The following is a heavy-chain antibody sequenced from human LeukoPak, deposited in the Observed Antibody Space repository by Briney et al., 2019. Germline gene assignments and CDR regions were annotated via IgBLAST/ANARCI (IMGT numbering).Heavy chain of an antibody. V-gene: IGHV3-66*04. J-gene: IGHJ4*02. CDR3: ARHNTGYSDSSGGYYFDY. CDR2: IYSGGST. CDR1: GFTVSSNY. D-gene: IGHD6-19*01. Sequence: GGPLRLSCAASGFTVSSNYMSWVRQAPGKGLEWVSVIYSGGSTYYADSVKGRFTISRDNSKNTLYLQMNSLRAEDTAVYYCARHNTGYSDSSGGYYFDYWGQGTLVTVSS.